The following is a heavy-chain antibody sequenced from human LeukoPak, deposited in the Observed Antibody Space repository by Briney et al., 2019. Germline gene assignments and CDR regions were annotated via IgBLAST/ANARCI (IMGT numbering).Heavy chain of an antibody. Sequence: ASVKVSCKASGGTFSSYAISWVRQAPGQGLEWMGRIIPIFGIANYAQKFQGRVTITADKSTSTVYMELSSLRSEDTAVYYCASGYSQDLDYWGQGTLVTVSS. CDR1: GGTFSSYA. CDR2: IIPIFGIA. D-gene: IGHD5-18*01. CDR3: ASGYSQDLDY. V-gene: IGHV1-69*04. J-gene: IGHJ4*02.